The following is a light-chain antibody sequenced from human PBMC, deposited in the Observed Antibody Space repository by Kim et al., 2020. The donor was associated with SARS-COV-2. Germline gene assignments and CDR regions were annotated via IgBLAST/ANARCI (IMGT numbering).Light chain of an antibody. Sequence: SSELTQDPAVSVALGQAVRITCQGDSLRSFYASWYQQRPGQAPRLVIYGKNNRPSGIPDRFSGSTSGNTAALTITGAQAEDEADYYCNSRASRDTHRGVF. CDR3: NSRASRDTHRGV. V-gene: IGLV3-19*01. CDR2: GKN. J-gene: IGLJ1*01. CDR1: SLRSFY.